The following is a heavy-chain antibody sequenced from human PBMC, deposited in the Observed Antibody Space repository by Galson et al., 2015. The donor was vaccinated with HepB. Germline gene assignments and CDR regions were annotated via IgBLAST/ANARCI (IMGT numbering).Heavy chain of an antibody. CDR1: GFTFSNAW. CDR3: TTEYCSSTSCMTDFDY. D-gene: IGHD2-2*01. Sequence: SLRLSCAASGFTFSNAWMSWVRQAPGKGLEWVGRIKSKTDGGTTDYAAPVKGRFTISRDDSKNTLYLQMNSLKTEDTAVYYCTTEYCSSTSCMTDFDYWGQGTLVTVSS. V-gene: IGHV3-15*01. CDR2: IKSKTDGGTT. J-gene: IGHJ4*02.